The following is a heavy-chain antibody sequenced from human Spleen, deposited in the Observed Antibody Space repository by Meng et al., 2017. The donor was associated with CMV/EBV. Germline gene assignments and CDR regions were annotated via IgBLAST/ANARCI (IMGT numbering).Heavy chain of an antibody. CDR3: ARDGEVRFLEWLTTIRGMDV. CDR2: ISYDGSNQ. V-gene: IGHV3-30*04. J-gene: IGHJ6*02. CDR1: RFNFGIHP. D-gene: IGHD3-3*01. Sequence: GESLKISCAASRFNFGIHPMYWVRQAPGKGLEWVAVISYDGSNQDYADSVKGRFTISRDNSNNTLYLDMTSLRPEDTAVYYCARDGEVRFLEWLTTIRGMDVWGQGTTVTVS.